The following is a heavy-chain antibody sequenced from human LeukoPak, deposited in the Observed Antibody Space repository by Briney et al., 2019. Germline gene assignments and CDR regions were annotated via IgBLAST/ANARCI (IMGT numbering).Heavy chain of an antibody. D-gene: IGHD2-2*02. V-gene: IGHV1-69*13. CDR1: GGTFSSYA. Sequence: GASVKVSCKASGGTFSSYAISWVRQAPGQGLEWMGGIIPIFGTANYAQKFQGRVTITADESTSTAYMELSSLRSEDTAVYYCARGVVPAAIHGYYYYYYYMDVWGKGTTVTVSS. J-gene: IGHJ6*03. CDR3: ARGVVPAAIHGYYYYYYYMDV. CDR2: IIPIFGTA.